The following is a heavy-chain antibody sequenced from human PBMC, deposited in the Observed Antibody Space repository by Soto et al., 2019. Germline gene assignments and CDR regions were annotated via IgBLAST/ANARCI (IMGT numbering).Heavy chain of an antibody. V-gene: IGHV3-21*01. CDR1: GFTFSSYS. D-gene: IGHD3-10*01. Sequence: GGSLRLSCAASGFTFSSYSMNWVRQAPGKGLEWVSRISSSSSYIYYADSVTGRFTISRDNAKNSLYLQMNSLRAEDTAVYYCARAYYGSGSNWFDPWGQGTLVTVSS. J-gene: IGHJ5*02. CDR2: ISSSSSYI. CDR3: ARAYYGSGSNWFDP.